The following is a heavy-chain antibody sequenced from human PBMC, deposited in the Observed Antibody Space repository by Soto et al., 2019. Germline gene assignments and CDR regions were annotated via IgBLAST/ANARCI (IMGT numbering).Heavy chain of an antibody. CDR2: IYSGGST. Sequence: SLRLSCAASGFTVSSNYMSWVRQAPGKGLEWVSVIYSGGSTYYADSVKGRFTISRDNSKNTLYLQMNSLRAEDTAVYYCARELVLRYFDWAQRGDAFDIWGQGTLVTVSS. J-gene: IGHJ3*02. CDR3: ARELVLRYFDWAQRGDAFDI. V-gene: IGHV3-53*01. CDR1: GFTVSSNY. D-gene: IGHD3-9*01.